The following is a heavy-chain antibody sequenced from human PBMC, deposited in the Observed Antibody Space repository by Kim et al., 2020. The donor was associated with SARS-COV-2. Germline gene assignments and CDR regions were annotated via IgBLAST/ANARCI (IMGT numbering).Heavy chain of an antibody. CDR3: TTDLLYSSGWAYYYGMDV. CDR2: IKSKTDGGTT. J-gene: IGHJ6*02. V-gene: IGHV3-15*01. Sequence: GGSLRLSCAASGFTFSNAWMSWVRQAPGKGLEWVGRIKSKTDGGTTDYAAPVKGRFTISRDDSKNTLYLQMNSLKTEDTAVYYCTTDLLYSSGWAYYYGMDVWGQATTDTVSS. D-gene: IGHD6-19*01. CDR1: GFTFSNAW.